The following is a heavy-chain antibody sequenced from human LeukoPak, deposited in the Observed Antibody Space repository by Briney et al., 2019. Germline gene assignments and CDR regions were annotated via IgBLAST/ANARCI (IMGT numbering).Heavy chain of an antibody. CDR2: ISGSGDTT. D-gene: IGHD2-15*01. CDR3: AKDTTAWWYHRAYMDV. J-gene: IGHJ6*03. CDR1: GFTFSSYA. V-gene: IGHV3-23*01. Sequence: GGSLRLSCAASGFTFSSYAMSWVRQAPGGGLEWVSAISGSGDTTYHADSVKGRFTISRDNSENRLSLQMDSLRAEDTAVYFCAKDTTAWWYHRAYMDVWGRGTTVTVSS.